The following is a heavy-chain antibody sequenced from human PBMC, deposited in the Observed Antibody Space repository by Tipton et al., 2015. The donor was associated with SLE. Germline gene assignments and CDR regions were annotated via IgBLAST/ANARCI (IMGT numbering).Heavy chain of an antibody. Sequence: SLRLSCAASGFTFSSYAMHWVRQAPGKGLEYVSAISSNGGSTYYADSVKGRFTISRDNSKNTLYLQMGSLRAEDMAVYYCAREGNYGDSDAFDIWGQGTMVTVSS. J-gene: IGHJ3*02. CDR1: GFTFSSYA. CDR2: ISSNGGST. CDR3: AREGNYGDSDAFDI. V-gene: IGHV3-64*02. D-gene: IGHD4-17*01.